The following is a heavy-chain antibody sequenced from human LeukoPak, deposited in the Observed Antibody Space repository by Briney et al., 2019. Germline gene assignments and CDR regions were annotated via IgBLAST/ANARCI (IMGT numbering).Heavy chain of an antibody. Sequence: GGSLRLSCAASGFTFSSYAMHWVRQAPGKGLEWVAVISYDGSNKYYADSVKGRFTISRDNSKNTLYLQMNSLRAEDTAVYYCARDPDCSGGSCYEGGDYWGQGTLVTVSS. V-gene: IGHV3-30-3*01. D-gene: IGHD2-15*01. J-gene: IGHJ4*02. CDR2: ISYDGSNK. CDR1: GFTFSSYA. CDR3: ARDPDCSGGSCYEGGDY.